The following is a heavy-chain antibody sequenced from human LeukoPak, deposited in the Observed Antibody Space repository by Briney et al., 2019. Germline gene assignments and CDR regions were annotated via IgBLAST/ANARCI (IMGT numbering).Heavy chain of an antibody. D-gene: IGHD6-19*01. CDR1: GFTFGDYL. V-gene: IGHV3-49*03. J-gene: IGHJ4*02. Sequence: PGRSLSLSCTASGFTFGDYLMSWFRQAPGKGLEWIGFISGGTTEYAASVKGRFTISRDDSTSIAYLQMNSLTTEDTAVYYCSRGSGWLSVYWGQGTLVTVSS. CDR2: ISGGTT. CDR3: SRGSGWLSVY.